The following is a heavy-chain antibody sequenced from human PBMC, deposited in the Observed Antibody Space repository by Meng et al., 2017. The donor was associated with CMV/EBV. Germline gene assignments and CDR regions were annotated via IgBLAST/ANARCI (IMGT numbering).Heavy chain of an antibody. V-gene: IGHV3-74*01. D-gene: IGHD3-3*01. CDR1: GFTFSSYW. Sequence: GESLKISCAASGFTFSSYWMHWVRQAPGKGLVWVSRINSDGGSTSYADSVKGRFTISRDNAKNTLYLQMNSLRAEDTAVYYCARDKDDFWSGYYIWGQGTLVTVSS. J-gene: IGHJ4*02. CDR3: ARDKDDFWSGYYI. CDR2: INSDGGST.